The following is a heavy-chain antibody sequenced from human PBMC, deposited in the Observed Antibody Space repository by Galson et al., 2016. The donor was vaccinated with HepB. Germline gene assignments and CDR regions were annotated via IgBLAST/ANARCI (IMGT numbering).Heavy chain of an antibody. Sequence: SVKVSCKASGGTFSNYAISWVRQAPGQGLEWVGRIIPLLDIANYAQRFQGRVTITADKSTSTAYMELSSLRSEDTAVYYCARGLGSGWFGVLKYWGQGTLITVSS. D-gene: IGHD6-19*01. CDR1: GGTFSNYA. V-gene: IGHV1-69*04. J-gene: IGHJ4*02. CDR3: ARGLGSGWFGVLKY. CDR2: IIPLLDIA.